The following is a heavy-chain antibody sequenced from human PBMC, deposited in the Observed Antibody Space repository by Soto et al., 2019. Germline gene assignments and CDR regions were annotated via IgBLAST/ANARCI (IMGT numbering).Heavy chain of an antibody. D-gene: IGHD2-2*01. J-gene: IGHJ4*02. V-gene: IGHV3-48*01. CDR3: ARMSSSISPGC. Sequence: GGSLRLSCAASGFTFSTYSMNWVRQAPGKGLEWVSYINSTGTIKYYAGSVKGRFTISRDNAENSLYLQMNSLRAEDTVVYYCARMSSSISPGCWGQGTLVTVSS. CDR2: INSTGTIK. CDR1: GFTFSTYS.